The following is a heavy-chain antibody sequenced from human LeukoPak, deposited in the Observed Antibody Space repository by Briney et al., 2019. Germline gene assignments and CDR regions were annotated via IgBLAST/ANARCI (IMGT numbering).Heavy chain of an antibody. CDR3: VPGDRSGATSGVSGMALYYFDY. CDR1: GYTFTGYY. Sequence: GASAKVSCKASGYTFTGYYIHWVRQTPRQGLEWIGSINPNSSVTNYAQKFQGRVTMTRDTSISTAYMELSRLRSDDTAVYCCVPGDRSGATSGVSGMALYYFDYWGQGTLVTVSS. CDR2: INPNSSVT. V-gene: IGHV1-2*02. J-gene: IGHJ4*01. D-gene: IGHD6-19*01.